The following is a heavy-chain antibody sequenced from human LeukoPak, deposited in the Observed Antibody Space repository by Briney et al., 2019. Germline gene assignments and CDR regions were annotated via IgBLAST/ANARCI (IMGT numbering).Heavy chain of an antibody. J-gene: IGHJ4*02. Sequence: ASVRVSCKASGYPFTDYYMHWIRQARGQGLEWMGWTNPNTGDTNYPQKFQGRVTMTTDTSISTAYMDLNRLSSDDTAVYYCATLVRGSNSYYPYWGQGTLVTVSS. CDR1: GYPFTDYY. CDR3: ATLVRGSNSYYPY. V-gene: IGHV1-2*02. D-gene: IGHD3-10*01. CDR2: TNPNTGDT.